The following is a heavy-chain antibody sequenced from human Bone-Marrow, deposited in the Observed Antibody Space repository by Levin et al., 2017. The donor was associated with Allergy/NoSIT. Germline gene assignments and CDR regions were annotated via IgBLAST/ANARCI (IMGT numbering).Heavy chain of an antibody. CDR2: IFYSGST. CDR3: ARLEEGLTLDY. D-gene: IGHD4-23*01. V-gene: IGHV4-39*01. CDR1: GGSISSSSYY. J-gene: IGHJ4*02. Sequence: SETLSLTCSVSGGSISSSSYYWGWIRQPPGKGLEWIGSIFYSGSTYYNPSLKSRVTISVDTSKNQFSLKLRSVPAADPAVYYCARLEEGLTLDYWGQGTLVTVSS.